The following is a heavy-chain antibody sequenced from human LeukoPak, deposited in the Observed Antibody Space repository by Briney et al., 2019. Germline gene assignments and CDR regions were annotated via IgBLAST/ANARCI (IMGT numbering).Heavy chain of an antibody. D-gene: IGHD2-15*01. CDR3: ARDRGYCSGGSCYSKPYYFDY. CDR2: IYYSGST. Sequence: SQTLSLTCTVSGGSISIGDYYWSWIRQPPGKGLEWIGYIYYSGSTYYNPSLKSRVTISVDTSKNQFSLKLSSVTAADTAVYYCARDRGYCSGGSCYSKPYYFDYWGQGTLVTVSS. J-gene: IGHJ4*02. CDR1: GGSISIGDYY. V-gene: IGHV4-30-4*01.